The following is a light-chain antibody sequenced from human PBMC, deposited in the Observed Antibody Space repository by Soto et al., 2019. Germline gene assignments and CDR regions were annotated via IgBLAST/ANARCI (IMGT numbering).Light chain of an antibody. J-gene: IGKJ4*01. CDR3: QQSYSAPVS. V-gene: IGKV1-39*01. CDR2: AAS. Sequence: DIRMTQSPSSLSASVGDRVTITCRAGQTISSYLNWYQQKPGKAPTLLIYAASSLESGVPSRFSGSGSGTDFTLSINSLQPEDFATYYCQQSYSAPVSFGGGTRVE. CDR1: QTISSY.